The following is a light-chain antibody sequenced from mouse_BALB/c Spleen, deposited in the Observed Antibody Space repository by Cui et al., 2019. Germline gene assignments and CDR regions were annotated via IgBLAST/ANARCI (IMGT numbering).Light chain of an antibody. Sequence: DIQMTQSPASLSPSVGETVTITCRASENIYSYLAWYQQKQGKSPQLLLYNARTLAGGVPSRFSGSGSGTQFSLKINSLQPEDFGSYYCQHHYGTPYTFGGGTKLEIK. V-gene: IGKV12-44*01. CDR3: QHHYGTPYT. CDR2: NAR. CDR1: ENIYSY. J-gene: IGKJ2*01.